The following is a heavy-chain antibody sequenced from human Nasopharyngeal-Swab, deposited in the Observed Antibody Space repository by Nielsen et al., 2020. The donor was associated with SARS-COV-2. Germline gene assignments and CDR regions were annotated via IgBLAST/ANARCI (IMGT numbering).Heavy chain of an antibody. J-gene: IGHJ4*02. D-gene: IGHD1-26*01. V-gene: IGHV3-48*02. CDR2: ISSSATTI. CDR3: ARDHCATTACRFDY. Sequence: GGSLRLSCTASGFTFSSSGINWVRQAPGKGLEWVSYISSSATTISYADSVKGRSTISRDNAKNSLYLQMDSLRDEDTAVYYCARDHCATTACRFDYWGQGTLVTVSS. CDR1: GFTFSSSG.